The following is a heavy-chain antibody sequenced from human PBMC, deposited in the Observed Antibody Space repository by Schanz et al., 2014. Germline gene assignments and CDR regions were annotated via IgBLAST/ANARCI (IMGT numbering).Heavy chain of an antibody. J-gene: IGHJ4*02. CDR3: ARGGPAYYFDD. Sequence: EVQLLESGGGLVQPGGSLRLSCAASGFTFSAYAMTWVRQIPGKGLEWVSFIYIGGNTYYADSVKGRFTISRDNSKNTVYIQMNSLRAEDTAVYYCARGGPAYYFDDWGQGTLXTVSS. CDR2: IYIGGNT. V-gene: IGHV3-66*01. CDR1: GFTFSAYA.